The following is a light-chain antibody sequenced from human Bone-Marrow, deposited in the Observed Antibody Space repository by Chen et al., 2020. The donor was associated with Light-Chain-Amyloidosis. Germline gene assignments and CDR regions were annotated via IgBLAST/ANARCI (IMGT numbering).Light chain of an antibody. CDR1: NIGSTS. CDR3: QVWGRSSDRPV. V-gene: IGLV3-21*02. Sequence: SYVLTQPSSVSVAPGQTATIACGGNNIGSTSVQWYQQTPGQAPLRVVYDDSDRPSGIPERLSCSNSGNTATLTISRVEAGDEADYYCQVWGRSSDRPVFGGGTKLTVL. CDR2: DDS. J-gene: IGLJ3*02.